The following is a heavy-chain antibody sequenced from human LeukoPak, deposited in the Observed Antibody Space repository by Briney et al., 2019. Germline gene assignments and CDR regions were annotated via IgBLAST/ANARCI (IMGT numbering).Heavy chain of an antibody. CDR1: GGSISSGGYY. J-gene: IGHJ4*02. D-gene: IGHD6-19*01. Sequence: TASETLSLTCTVSGGSISSGGYYWSWIRQPPGKGLEWIGYIYHSRSTYYNPSLKSRVTISVDRSKNQFSLKLSSVTAADTAVYYCARGGYSSPLTPVFFYFDYWGQGTLVTVSS. V-gene: IGHV4-30-2*01. CDR2: IYHSRST. CDR3: ARGGYSSPLTPVFFYFDY.